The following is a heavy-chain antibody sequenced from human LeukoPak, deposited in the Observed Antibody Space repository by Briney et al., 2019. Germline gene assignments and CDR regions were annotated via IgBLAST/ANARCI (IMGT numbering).Heavy chain of an antibody. V-gene: IGHV1-18*01. CDR3: ARTVHDFWSGQATFNYYMDV. CDR1: GYTFTRYG. D-gene: IGHD3-3*01. J-gene: IGHJ6*03. CDR2: ISAYNGNT. Sequence: SSVKVSCKASGYTFTRYGIRWVRQAPGQGLEWMGWISAYNGNTNYAQKLQGRVTMTTDTSTSTAYMELRSLRSDDTAVYYCARTVHDFWSGQATFNYYMDVWGKGTTVTVSS.